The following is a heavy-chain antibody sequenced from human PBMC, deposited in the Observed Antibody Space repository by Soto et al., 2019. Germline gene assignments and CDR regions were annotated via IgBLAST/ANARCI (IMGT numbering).Heavy chain of an antibody. Sequence: EVQLLESGGGLVQPGGSLRLSCVASGFTFTTHAMSWVRQSPGKGLEWVSTFSGSGGNIYYAEAVKGRPTIARDESKNTVYLEIDSRRGEGTAVHYRGEDPPGTGGPVALDVWGQGPKVPV. D-gene: IGHD3-10*01. CDR3: GEDPPGTGGPVALDV. J-gene: IGHJ6*02. CDR2: FSGSGGNI. V-gene: IGHV3-23*01. CDR1: GFTFTTHA.